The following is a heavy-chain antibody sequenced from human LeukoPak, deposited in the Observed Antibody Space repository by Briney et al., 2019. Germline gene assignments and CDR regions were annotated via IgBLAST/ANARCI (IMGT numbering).Heavy chain of an antibody. V-gene: IGHV2-70*11. Sequence: SGPALVKPTQTVTLTCTFSGFSLSTSGMCVSWIRQPPGKALEWLARIDWDDDKYYSTSLKTRLTISKDTSKNQVVLTMTNMDPVDTATYYCARIRNSGWYFDYWGQGTLVTVSS. CDR2: IDWDDDK. D-gene: IGHD6-19*01. CDR3: ARIRNSGWYFDY. J-gene: IGHJ4*02. CDR1: GFSLSTSGMC.